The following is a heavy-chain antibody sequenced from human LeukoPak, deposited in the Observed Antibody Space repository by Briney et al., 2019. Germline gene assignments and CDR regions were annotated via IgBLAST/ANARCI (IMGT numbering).Heavy chain of an antibody. CDR1: GVSVSSGGHS. V-gene: IGHV4-30-2*01. CDR3: AGGPAAAAV. J-gene: IGHJ4*02. Sequence: TLSLTCAVSGVSVSSGGHSWSWIRQPPGKGLEWIGYIYHSESTYYNPSLKSRVTISVDTSKNQFSLKLSSVTAADTAVYYCAGGPAAAAVWGQETLVTVPS. CDR2: IYHSEST. D-gene: IGHD6-13*01.